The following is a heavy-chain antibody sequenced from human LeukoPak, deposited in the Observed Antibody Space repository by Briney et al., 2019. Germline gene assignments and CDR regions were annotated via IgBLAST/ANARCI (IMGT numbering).Heavy chain of an antibody. CDR2: LSGSGGST. CDR1: GSTFRSYG. CDR3: AKALGGYDFDY. V-gene: IGHV3-23*01. D-gene: IGHD3-16*01. J-gene: IGHJ4*02. Sequence: GGSLRLSCAASGSTFRSYGMGWVRQAPGKGLEWVSSLSGSGGSTYYADSVKGRFTISRDNSKNTLFLHMNSLRAEDTAVYYCAKALGGYDFDYWGQGTLVTVSS.